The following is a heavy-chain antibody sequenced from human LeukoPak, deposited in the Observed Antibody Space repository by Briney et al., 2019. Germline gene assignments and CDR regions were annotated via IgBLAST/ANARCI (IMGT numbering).Heavy chain of an antibody. CDR1: GFIFSSYG. Sequence: GGSLRPSCAASGFIFSSYGMHWVRQAPGKGLEWVSLISWDGGSTYYADSVKGRFTISRDNSKNSLYLQMNSLRTEDTALYYCAKGPYGMDVWGQGTTVTVSS. CDR3: AKGPYGMDV. CDR2: ISWDGGST. V-gene: IGHV3-43*01. J-gene: IGHJ6*02.